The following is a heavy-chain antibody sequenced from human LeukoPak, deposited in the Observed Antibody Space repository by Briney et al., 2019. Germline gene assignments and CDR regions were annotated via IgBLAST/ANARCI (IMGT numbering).Heavy chain of an antibody. D-gene: IGHD3-10*01. CDR2: ISGSGSTI. J-gene: IGHJ4*02. CDR3: VRGIYYGSGNFDY. Sequence: GGSLRLSCAASGFTFSSYEMNWVRQVPGKGLEWVSYISGSGSTIYYADSVKGRFSISRDNAKNSLYLQVNSLRAEDTAIYYCVRGIYYGSGNFDYWGQGTLVTVSS. CDR1: GFTFSSYE. V-gene: IGHV3-48*03.